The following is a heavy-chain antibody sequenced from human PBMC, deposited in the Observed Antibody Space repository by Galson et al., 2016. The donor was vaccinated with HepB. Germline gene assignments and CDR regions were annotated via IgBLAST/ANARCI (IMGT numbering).Heavy chain of an antibody. J-gene: IGHJ5*02. Sequence: SETLSLTCTVSGGSISPYSWSWIRQPPGKGLEWIGCIYYIGSTNYNPSLRSQVTISVDTSRNQFSLRLSSVTAADTAVYYCAGRRNYYDSSGYYYDYFDPWGRGTLVTVSS. CDR3: AGRRNYYDSSGYYYDYFDP. CDR1: GGSISPYS. D-gene: IGHD3-22*01. CDR2: IYYIGST. V-gene: IGHV4-59*08.